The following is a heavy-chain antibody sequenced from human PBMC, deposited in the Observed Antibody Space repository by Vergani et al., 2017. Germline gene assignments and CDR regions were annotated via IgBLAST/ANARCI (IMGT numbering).Heavy chain of an antibody. CDR1: RFTFNNYA. V-gene: IGHV3-23*01. J-gene: IGHJ4*02. CDR3: ASQQWELYY. Sequence: EVQLLESGGGLVQPGGSLRLSCAASRFTFNNYAMTWVRQAPGKWLEWVSSISGSGDITYYADSVKGRFTVSRDNSKNTLYLRMSSLRVDDTAVYYCASQQWELYYWGQGTLVTVSS. D-gene: IGHD1-26*01. CDR2: ISGSGDIT.